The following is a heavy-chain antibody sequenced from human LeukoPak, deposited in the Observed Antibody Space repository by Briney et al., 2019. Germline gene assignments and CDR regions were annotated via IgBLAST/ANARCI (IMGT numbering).Heavy chain of an antibody. CDR3: ARSPAFDI. Sequence: PSQTLSLTCTVSGGSISSGSYYWSWIRQPAGKGLEWIGRIYTSGSTNYNPSLKSRVTISVDTSKNQFSLKVSSVTAADTAVYYCARSPAFDIWGHGTMVTVSS. CDR1: GGSISSGSYY. J-gene: IGHJ3*02. CDR2: IYTSGST. V-gene: IGHV4-61*02.